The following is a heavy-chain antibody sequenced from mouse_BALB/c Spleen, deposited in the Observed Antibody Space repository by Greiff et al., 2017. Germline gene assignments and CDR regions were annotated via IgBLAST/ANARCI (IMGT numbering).Heavy chain of an antibody. J-gene: IGHJ2*01. Sequence: EVQRVESGGGLVQPGGSLRLSCATSGFTFTDYYMSWVRQPPGKALEWLGFNRNKANGYTTEYSASVKGRFTISRDNSQSILYLQMNTLRAEDSATYYCARDVPFDYWGQGTTLTVSS. CDR2: NRNKANGYTT. CDR3: ARDVPFDY. CDR1: GFTFTDYY. V-gene: IGHV7-3*02. D-gene: IGHD6-1*01.